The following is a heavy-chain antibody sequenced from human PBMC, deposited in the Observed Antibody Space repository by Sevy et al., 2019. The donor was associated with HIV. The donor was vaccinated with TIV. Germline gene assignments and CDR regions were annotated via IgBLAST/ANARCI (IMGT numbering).Heavy chain of an antibody. J-gene: IGHJ6*03. CDR3: AKDYASQEAGYYMDV. CDR1: GVIFSSFG. V-gene: IGHV3-30*02. Sequence: GGSLRLSCAASGVIFSSFGMHWVRQAPGKGLEWVAFIRSDGSKIYYGDSVKGRFTISRDNSKNTLYLQMNSLRGEDTGVYYCAKDYASQEAGYYMDVWGKGTTVTVSS. D-gene: IGHD2-8*01. CDR2: IRSDGSKI.